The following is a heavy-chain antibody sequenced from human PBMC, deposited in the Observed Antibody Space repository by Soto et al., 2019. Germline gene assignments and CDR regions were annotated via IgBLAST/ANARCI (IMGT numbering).Heavy chain of an antibody. CDR3: ARDSGWLQGEFYYYYYGMDV. J-gene: IGHJ6*02. V-gene: IGHV3-7*05. CDR1: GFTFSSYW. D-gene: IGHD5-12*01. Sequence: EVQLVESGGGLVQPGGSLRLSCAASGFTFSSYWMSWVRQAPGKGLEWVANIKQDGSEKYYVDSVKGRFTISRDNAKNSLYLQMNSLRAEDTAVYYCARDSGWLQGEFYYYYYGMDVWGQGTTVTVSS. CDR2: IKQDGSEK.